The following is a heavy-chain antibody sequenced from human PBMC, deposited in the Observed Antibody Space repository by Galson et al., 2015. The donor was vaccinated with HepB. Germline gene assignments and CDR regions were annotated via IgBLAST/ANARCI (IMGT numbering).Heavy chain of an antibody. J-gene: IGHJ4*02. CDR2: ISYDGSNK. Sequence: SLRLSCAASGFTFSSYATHWVRQAPGKGLEWVAVISYDGSNKYYADSVKGRFTISRDNSKNTLYLQMNSLRAEDTAVYYCARPSDYGDYDLGYWGQGTLVTVSS. CDR3: ARPSDYGDYDLGY. D-gene: IGHD4-17*01. CDR1: GFTFSSYA. V-gene: IGHV3-30-3*01.